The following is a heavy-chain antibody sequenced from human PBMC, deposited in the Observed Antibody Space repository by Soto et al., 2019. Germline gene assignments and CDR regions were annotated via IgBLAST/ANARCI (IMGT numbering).Heavy chain of an antibody. J-gene: IGHJ4*02. CDR2: INAGNGNT. D-gene: IGHD2-21*02. Sequence: QVQLVQSGAEVKKPGASVKVSCKASGYTFTSYAMHWVRQAPGQRLEWMGWINAGNGNTKYSQKFQGRVTITRDTSPSTAYMELSSLRSEDTAVYSCARSIVVVTAADYWGQGTLVTVSS. V-gene: IGHV1-3*01. CDR3: ARSIVVVTAADY. CDR1: GYTFTSYA.